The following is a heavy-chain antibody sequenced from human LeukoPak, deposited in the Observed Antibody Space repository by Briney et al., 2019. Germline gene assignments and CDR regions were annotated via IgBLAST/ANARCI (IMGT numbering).Heavy chain of an antibody. D-gene: IGHD3-16*01. CDR1: GYTFSGYY. Sequence: ASVKVSCKASGYTFSGYYMHWVRQAPGQGLEWMGWINPNSGDTNYAQKFQDRVTMTRDTSITTAYMELSRLRSDDTAVYYCVRPRGGHSPFDYWGQGSQVTVSS. J-gene: IGHJ4*02. V-gene: IGHV1-2*02. CDR2: INPNSGDT. CDR3: VRPRGGHSPFDY.